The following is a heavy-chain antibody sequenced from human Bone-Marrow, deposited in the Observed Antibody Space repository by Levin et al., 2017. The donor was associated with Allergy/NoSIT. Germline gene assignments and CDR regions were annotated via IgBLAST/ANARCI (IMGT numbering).Heavy chain of an antibody. Sequence: SQTLSLTCAVYGGSFSGYYWSWIRQPPGKGLEWIGEINHSGSTNYNPSLKSRVTISVDTSKNQFSLKLSSVTAADTAVYYCAKKGTDEYSSSRNHGFDPWGQGTLVTVSS. CDR1: GGSFSGYY. J-gene: IGHJ5*02. V-gene: IGHV4-34*01. CDR2: INHSGST. CDR3: AKKGTDEYSSSRNHGFDP. D-gene: IGHD6-13*01.